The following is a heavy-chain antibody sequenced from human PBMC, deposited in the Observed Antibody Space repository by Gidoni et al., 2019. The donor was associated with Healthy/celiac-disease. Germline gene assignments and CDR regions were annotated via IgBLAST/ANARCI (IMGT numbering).Heavy chain of an antibody. CDR3: AKGPTVTFSYRFDP. J-gene: IGHJ5*02. CDR2: IIGSGGST. V-gene: IGHV3-23*01. D-gene: IGHD4-17*01. Sequence: EVPLLESGGGLVQPGGSLRLSCAAYGFTFSSYAMSWVRQAPGQGLGWVSAIIGSGGSTYYADSVEGRFTISRDNSKNTLYLQMNSLRAEDTAVYYCAKGPTVTFSYRFDPWGQGTLVTVSS. CDR1: GFTFSSYA.